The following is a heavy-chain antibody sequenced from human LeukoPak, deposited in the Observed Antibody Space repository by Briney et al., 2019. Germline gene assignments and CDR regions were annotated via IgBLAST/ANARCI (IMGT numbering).Heavy chain of an antibody. CDR2: INPSGGIT. CDR1: GYTFTTYH. V-gene: IGHV1-46*01. D-gene: IGHD3-22*01. J-gene: IGHJ4*02. Sequence: ASVKVSCKASGYTFTTYHMHWVRQAPGQGLEWMGIINPSGGITSYAQKFQGRVTKTRDTSTSTVNMELSSLRSEDTAVYYCARAYYYDSSGPIHYFDYWGQGTLVTVSS. CDR3: ARAYYYDSSGPIHYFDY.